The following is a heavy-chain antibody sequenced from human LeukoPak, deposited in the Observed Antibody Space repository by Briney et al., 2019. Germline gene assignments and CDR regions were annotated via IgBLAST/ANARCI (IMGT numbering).Heavy chain of an antibody. D-gene: IGHD5-12*01. J-gene: IGHJ4*02. CDR3: ARGYSGYDWGVDY. CDR2: ISYDGSNK. Sequence: GRSLRLSCAASGFTFSSYAMRWVRQAPGKGLEWVAVISYDGSNKYYADSVKGRFTISRDNSKNTLYLQMNSLRAEDTAVYYCARGYSGYDWGVDYWGQGTLVTVSS. V-gene: IGHV3-30-3*01. CDR1: GFTFSSYA.